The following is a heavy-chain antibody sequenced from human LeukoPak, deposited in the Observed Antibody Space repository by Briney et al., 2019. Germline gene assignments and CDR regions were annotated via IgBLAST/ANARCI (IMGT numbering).Heavy chain of an antibody. CDR2: ISSSSSYI. V-gene: IGHV3-21*01. CDR1: GFTFSSYS. Sequence: GGSLRLSCAASGFTFSSYSMNWVRQAPGKGLEWVSSISSSSSYIYYADSVKGRFTISRDNAKNSLYLQMNSLRAEDTAVYYCARDRPSYYYDSSGLLLDYWGQGTLVTVSS. CDR3: ARDRPSYYYDSSGLLLDY. D-gene: IGHD3-22*01. J-gene: IGHJ4*02.